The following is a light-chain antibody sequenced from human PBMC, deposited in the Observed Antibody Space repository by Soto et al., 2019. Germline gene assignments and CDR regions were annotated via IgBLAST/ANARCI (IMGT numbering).Light chain of an antibody. J-gene: IGKJ3*01. V-gene: IGKV3D-15*01. CDR1: QSVSSN. CDR3: QQYNNWPFT. CDR2: GAS. Sequence: EIVMTQSPATLSVSPGERDTLSCRASQSVSSNLAWYQQKPGQAPRLLIYGASTRATGIPARFSGSGSGTEFTLTISSLQSEDFAVYYCQQYNNWPFTFGPGTKGDIK.